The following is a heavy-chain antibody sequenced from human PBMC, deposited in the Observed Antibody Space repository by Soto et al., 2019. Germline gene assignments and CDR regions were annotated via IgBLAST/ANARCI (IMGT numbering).Heavy chain of an antibody. CDR2: INHSGST. V-gene: IGHV4-34*01. Sequence: NPSETLSLTCAVYGGSFSGYYWSWIRQSPGKGLEGIGEINHSGSTNYNPSLKSRVTISVDTSKNQFSLKLSSVTAADTAVYYCARGRRYYYDSSGYYRGYYYYYGMDVWGQGTTVTVSS. CDR1: GGSFSGYY. J-gene: IGHJ6*02. CDR3: ARGRRYYYDSSGYYRGYYYYYGMDV. D-gene: IGHD3-22*01.